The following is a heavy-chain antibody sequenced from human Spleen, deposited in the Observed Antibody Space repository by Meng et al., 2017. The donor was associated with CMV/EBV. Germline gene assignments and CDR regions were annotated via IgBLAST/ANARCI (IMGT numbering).Heavy chain of an antibody. CDR3: ARGRFRPRPDYYYYYYGMDV. D-gene: IGHD4-11*01. CDR1: GFTFNTYW. CDR2: INHSGST. Sequence: ESLKISCVASGFTFNTYWMSWVRQPPGKGLEWIGEINHSGSTNYNPSLKSRVTISVDTSKNQFSLKLSSVTAADTAVYYCARGRFRPRPDYYYYYYGMDVWGQGTTVTVSS. J-gene: IGHJ6*02. V-gene: IGHV4-34*01.